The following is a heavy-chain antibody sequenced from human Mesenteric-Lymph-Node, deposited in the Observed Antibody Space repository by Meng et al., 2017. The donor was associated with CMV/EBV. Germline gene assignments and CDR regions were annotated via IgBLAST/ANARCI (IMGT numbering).Heavy chain of an antibody. CDR3: ARNQKGWYSDY. CDR2: IYYSGST. D-gene: IGHD6-19*01. V-gene: IGHV4-31*03. CDR1: GGSIRSGGYY. Sequence: CTVSGGSIRSGGYYWSWIRQHPGKGLEWIGYIYYSGSTYYNPSLKSRVTISVDTSKNQFSLKLSSVTAADTAVYYCARNQKGWYSDYWGQGTLVTVSS. J-gene: IGHJ4*02.